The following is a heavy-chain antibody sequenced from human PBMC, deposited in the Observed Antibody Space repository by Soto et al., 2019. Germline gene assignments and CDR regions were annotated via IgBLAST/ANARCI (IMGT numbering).Heavy chain of an antibody. D-gene: IGHD1-26*01. CDR2: ISYDGSNK. CDR3: AREDILGTRSFDY. CDR1: GFTFSSYA. J-gene: IGHJ4*02. Sequence: PGGSLRLSCAASGFTFSSYAMHWVRQAPGKGLEWVAVISYDGSNKYYADSVRGRFTIFRDNAKNSLYLQMNSLRDEDTAVYYCAREDILGTRSFDYWGQGALVTVSS. V-gene: IGHV3-30-3*01.